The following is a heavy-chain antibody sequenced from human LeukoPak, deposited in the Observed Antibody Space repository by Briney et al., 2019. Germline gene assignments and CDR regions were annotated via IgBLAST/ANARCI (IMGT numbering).Heavy chain of an antibody. CDR3: ARGGYSGPEDY. V-gene: IGHV4-39*01. Sequence: PSETLSLTCTVSGGSISSSSYYWGWIRQPPGKGLEWIGSIYYSGSTYYNPSLKSRVTISVDTSKNQFSLKLSSVTAADTAVYYCARGGYSGPEDYWGQGTLVTVSS. D-gene: IGHD5-12*01. CDR1: GGSISSSSYY. J-gene: IGHJ4*02. CDR2: IYYSGST.